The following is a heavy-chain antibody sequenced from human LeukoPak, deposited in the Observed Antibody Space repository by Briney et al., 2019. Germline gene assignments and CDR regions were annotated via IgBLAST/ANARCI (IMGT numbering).Heavy chain of an antibody. J-gene: IGHJ4*02. CDR3: ARGPRYSTGWY. Sequence: GGSLRLSCAASGFTFSSYSMNWVRQAPGKGMEWVSSISSSSSYIYYAGSVKGRFTISRDNAKNSLYLQMNSLRAEDTAVYYCARGPRYSTGWYWGQGTLVTVSS. V-gene: IGHV3-21*01. D-gene: IGHD6-19*01. CDR2: ISSSSSYI. CDR1: GFTFSSYS.